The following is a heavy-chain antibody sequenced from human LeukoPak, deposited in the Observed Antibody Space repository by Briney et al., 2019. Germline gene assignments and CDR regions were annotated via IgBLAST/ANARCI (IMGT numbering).Heavy chain of an antibody. V-gene: IGHV3-23*01. CDR2: IGANAEAT. CDR1: GFTFSSYA. CDR3: AKGDTIGWFPFDS. Sequence: NPGGSLRLSCAASGFTFSSYAMSWVRQAPGKGLEWVSAIGANAEATYYADSVKGRFTISRDNSKNTLFLQMSSLRADDMAVYHCAKGDTIGWFPFDSWGQGTLVTVSS. D-gene: IGHD6-19*01. J-gene: IGHJ4*02.